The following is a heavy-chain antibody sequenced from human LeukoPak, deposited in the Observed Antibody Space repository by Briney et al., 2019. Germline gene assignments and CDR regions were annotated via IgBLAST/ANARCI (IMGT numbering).Heavy chain of an antibody. D-gene: IGHD4-11*01. V-gene: IGHV3-23*01. CDR1: GFTFSSYA. CDR3: ARDSRTVTIDY. Sequence: GGSLRLSCAASGFTFSSYAMSWVRQAPGKGLEWVSAISGSGGSTYYADSVKGRFTISRDNAKNSLYLQMNSLRAEDTAVYYCARDSRTVTIDYWGQGTLVTVSS. CDR2: ISGSGGST. J-gene: IGHJ4*02.